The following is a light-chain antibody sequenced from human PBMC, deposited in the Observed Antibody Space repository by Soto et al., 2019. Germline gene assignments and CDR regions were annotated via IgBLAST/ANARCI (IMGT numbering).Light chain of an antibody. J-gene: IGKJ2*01. V-gene: IGKV1-39*01. CDR1: QSISNY. Sequence: DIQMTQSPSSLSASVGDRVTITCRTSQSISNYLNWYQQQPGKAPKLLIYAASSLQGGVPSRFSGSGSGTDFTLTISSLQPEDFATYYCQQSYSTPYTFGQGTKLEIK. CDR2: AAS. CDR3: QQSYSTPYT.